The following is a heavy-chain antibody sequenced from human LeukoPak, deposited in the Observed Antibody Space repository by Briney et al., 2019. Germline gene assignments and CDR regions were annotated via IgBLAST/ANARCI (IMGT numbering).Heavy chain of an antibody. CDR3: AKGTVFGVVRSGGLDY. J-gene: IGHJ4*02. V-gene: IGHV3-53*01. Sequence: PGGSLRLSCAASGFIVSSTYMSWARQAPGKGLEWVSLTYSGDRATYADSVKGRFTVSSDNLQNAVYLQMNSLRAEDTAVYYCAKGTVFGVVRSGGLDYWGQGTLVTVSS. CDR1: GFIVSSTY. CDR2: TYSGDRA. D-gene: IGHD3-3*01.